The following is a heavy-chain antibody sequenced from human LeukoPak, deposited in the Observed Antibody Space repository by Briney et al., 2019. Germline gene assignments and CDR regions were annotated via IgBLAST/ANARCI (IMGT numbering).Heavy chain of an antibody. CDR2: MNPNSGNT. J-gene: IGHJ6*03. D-gene: IGHD4-17*01. CDR3: ARGPATVTTESAYYYYYMDV. CDR1: GYTFTSYD. Sequence: GASVKVSCKASGYTFTSYDINWVRQATGQGLEWMGWMNPNSGNTGYAQKFQGRVTITRNTSISTAYMELSRLRSDDTAVYYCARGPATVTTESAYYYYYMDVWGKGTTVTVSS. V-gene: IGHV1-8*03.